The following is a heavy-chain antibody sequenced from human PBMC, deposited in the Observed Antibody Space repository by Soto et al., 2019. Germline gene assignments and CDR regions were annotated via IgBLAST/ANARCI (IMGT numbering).Heavy chain of an antibody. CDR2: ISSSSSYI. V-gene: IGHV3-21*01. J-gene: IGHJ6*02. CDR3: ARETIVARMDV. CDR1: GFTFSSYS. D-gene: IGHD5-12*01. Sequence: GGSLRLSSAASGFTFSSYSMNWVRQAPGKGLEWVSSISSSSSYIYYADSVKGRFTISRDNAKNSLYLQMNSLRAEDTAVYYCARETIVARMDVWGQGTTVTVSS.